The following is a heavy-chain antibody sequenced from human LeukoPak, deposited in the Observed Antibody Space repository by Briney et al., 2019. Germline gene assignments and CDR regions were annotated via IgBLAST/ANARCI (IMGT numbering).Heavy chain of an antibody. D-gene: IGHD3-16*01. V-gene: IGHV4-38-2*02. CDR2: IYYSGST. CDR3: ARGGELDY. J-gene: IGHJ4*02. Sequence: SETLSLTCTVSGYSISSGYYWGWIRQPPGKGLEWIGSIYYSGSTYYNPSLKSRVTISVDTSKNQFSLKLSSVTAADTAVYYCARGGELDYWGQGTLVTVSS. CDR1: GYSISSGYY.